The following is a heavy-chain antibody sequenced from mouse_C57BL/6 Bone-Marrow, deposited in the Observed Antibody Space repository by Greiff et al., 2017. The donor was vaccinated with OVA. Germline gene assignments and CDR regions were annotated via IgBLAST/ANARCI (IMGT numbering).Heavy chain of an antibody. CDR3: ATGTLAY. Sequence: EVQVVESGPELVKPGASVKISCKASGYSFTGYYMNWVKQSPEKSLEWIGEINPSTGGTTYNQKFKAKATLTVDKSSSTAYMQLSSLTSEDSAVYYCATGTLAYWGQGTLVTVSA. J-gene: IGHJ3*01. CDR1: GYSFTGYY. D-gene: IGHD4-1*01. CDR2: INPSTGGT. V-gene: IGHV1-42*01.